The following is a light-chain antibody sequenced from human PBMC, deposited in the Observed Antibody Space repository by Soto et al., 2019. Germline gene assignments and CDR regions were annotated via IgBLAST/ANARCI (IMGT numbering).Light chain of an antibody. Sequence: DIQMTQSPSSLSASVGDRVTITCRASQSIGTYLNWYLQKPGKAPQLLIHAASSLQTGVPSRFSGSGSGTEFTPPISSLQPEDFESSSGHQSFVRPPTFGQGPKWAIK. J-gene: IGKJ2*01. V-gene: IGKV1-39*01. CDR2: AAS. CDR3: HQSFVRPPT. CDR1: QSIGTY.